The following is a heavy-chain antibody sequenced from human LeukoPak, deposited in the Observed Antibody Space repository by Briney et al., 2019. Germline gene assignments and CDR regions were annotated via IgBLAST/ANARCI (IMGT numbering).Heavy chain of an antibody. V-gene: IGHV1-69*01. J-gene: IGHJ4*02. D-gene: IGHD3-22*01. Sequence: ASVKVSCKASGGTFSSYAISWVRQAPGQGHEWMGGIIPIFGTANYAQKFQGRVTITADESTSTAYMELSSLRSEDTAVYYCARDHNYYDSSGYYLHNLYYFDYWGQGTLVTVSS. CDR1: GGTFSSYA. CDR2: IIPIFGTA. CDR3: ARDHNYYDSSGYYLHNLYYFDY.